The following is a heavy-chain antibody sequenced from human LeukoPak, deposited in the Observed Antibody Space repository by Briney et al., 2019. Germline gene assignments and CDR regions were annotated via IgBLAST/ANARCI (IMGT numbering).Heavy chain of an antibody. Sequence: PSETLSLTCAVYGGSFSGYYWSWIRQPPGKGLEWIGEINHSGSTNYNPSLKSRVTISVDTSKNQFSLKLSSVTAADTAVYYCARGRGQLGFYYMDVWGKGTTVTVSS. D-gene: IGHD6-13*01. J-gene: IGHJ6*03. CDR2: INHSGST. V-gene: IGHV4-34*01. CDR1: GGSFSGYY. CDR3: ARGRGQLGFYYMDV.